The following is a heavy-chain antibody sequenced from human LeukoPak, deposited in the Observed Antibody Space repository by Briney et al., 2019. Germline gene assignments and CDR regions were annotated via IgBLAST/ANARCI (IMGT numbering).Heavy chain of an antibody. Sequence: SVKVSCKASGGTFSSYAISWVRQAPGQGLEWMGGIIPIFGTANYAQKLQGRVTITADESTSTAYMELSSLRSEDTAVYYCARGGSEQLVRGDYYYGMDVWGQGTTVTVSS. D-gene: IGHD6-6*01. J-gene: IGHJ6*02. V-gene: IGHV1-69*13. CDR2: IIPIFGTA. CDR3: ARGGSEQLVRGDYYYGMDV. CDR1: GGTFSSYA.